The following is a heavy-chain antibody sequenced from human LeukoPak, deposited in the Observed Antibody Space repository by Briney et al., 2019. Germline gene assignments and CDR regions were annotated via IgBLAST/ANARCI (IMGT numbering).Heavy chain of an antibody. V-gene: IGHV3-48*01. CDR1: GFTFSSYS. Sequence: AGGSLRLSCAASGFTFSSYSMNWVRQAPGKGLEWVSYISSSSSTIYYADSVKGRFTISRDNAKNSLYLKMNSLRAEDTAVYYCARDYCTNGVCYHYYYYMDVWGKGTTVTVSS. J-gene: IGHJ6*03. D-gene: IGHD2-8*01. CDR3: ARDYCTNGVCYHYYYYMDV. CDR2: ISSSSSTI.